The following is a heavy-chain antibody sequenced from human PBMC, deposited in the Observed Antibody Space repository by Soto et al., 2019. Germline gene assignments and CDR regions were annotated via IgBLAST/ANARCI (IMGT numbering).Heavy chain of an antibody. CDR3: ARFWGATEIYYYYYGMDV. CDR2: ISAYNGNT. V-gene: IGHV1-18*01. CDR1: GYTFTSYG. D-gene: IGHD1-26*01. J-gene: IGHJ6*02. Sequence: ASVKVSCKASGYTFTSYGISWVRQAPGQGLEWMGWISAYNGNTNYAQKLQGRVTMTTDTSTSTAYMELRSLRSDDTAVYYCARFWGATEIYYYYYGMDVWGQGTTVTVSS.